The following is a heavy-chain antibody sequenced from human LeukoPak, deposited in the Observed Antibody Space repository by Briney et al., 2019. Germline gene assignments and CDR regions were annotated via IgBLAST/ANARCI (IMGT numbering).Heavy chain of an antibody. V-gene: IGHV3-30-3*01. Sequence: PGRSLRLSCAASGFTFSSYAMHWVRQAPGKGLEWVAVISYDGSNKYYADSVKGRFTISGDNAQNSLYLQMNSLRAEDTAIYYCVRDRGTYRPIGYWGQGTLVTVSS. J-gene: IGHJ4*02. CDR1: GFTFSSYA. CDR2: ISYDGSNK. CDR3: VRDRGTYRPIGY. D-gene: IGHD1-26*01.